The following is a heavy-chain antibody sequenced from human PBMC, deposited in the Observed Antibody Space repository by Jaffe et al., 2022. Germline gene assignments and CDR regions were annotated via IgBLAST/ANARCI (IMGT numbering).Heavy chain of an antibody. D-gene: IGHD6-6*01. J-gene: IGHJ3*02. CDR3: ANPFDEYSHAFDI. V-gene: IGHV3-30*02. Sequence: QVQLVESGGGVVQPGGSLRLSCAASGFTFSSYGMHWVRQAPGKGLEWVAFIRYDGSNKYYADSVKGRFTISRDNSKNTLYLQMNSLRAEDTAVYYCANPFDEYSHAFDIWGQGTMVTVSS. CDR2: IRYDGSNK. CDR1: GFTFSSYG.